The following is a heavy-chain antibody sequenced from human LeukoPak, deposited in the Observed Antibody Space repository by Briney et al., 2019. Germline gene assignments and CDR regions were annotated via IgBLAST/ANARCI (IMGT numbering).Heavy chain of an antibody. CDR3: AITAYSSSWYGGHWFDP. J-gene: IGHJ5*02. Sequence: GGSLRLSCAASGFAVDSNYMAWVRQAPGQALEWVSIIYSGGSTYYADSVKGRFTISRDNFKNTLYLQMDSLRAEDTAVYYCAITAYSSSWYGGHWFDPWGQGTLVTVSS. V-gene: IGHV3-53*01. CDR2: IYSGGST. CDR1: GFAVDSNY. D-gene: IGHD6-13*01.